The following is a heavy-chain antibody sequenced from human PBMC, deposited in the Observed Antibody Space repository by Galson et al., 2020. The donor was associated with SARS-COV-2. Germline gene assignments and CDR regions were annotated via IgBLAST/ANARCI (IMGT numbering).Heavy chain of an antibody. Sequence: SETLFLTCAVYGGSFSGYYWSWIRQPPGKGLEWIGEINHSGSTNYNPSLKSRVTISVDTSKNQFSLKLSSVTAADTAVYYCARGRDKGGSSWSPGVDYWGQGTLVTVSS. V-gene: IGHV4-34*01. CDR1: GGSFSGYY. CDR2: INHSGST. D-gene: IGHD6-13*01. J-gene: IGHJ4*02. CDR3: ARGRDKGGSSWSPGVDY.